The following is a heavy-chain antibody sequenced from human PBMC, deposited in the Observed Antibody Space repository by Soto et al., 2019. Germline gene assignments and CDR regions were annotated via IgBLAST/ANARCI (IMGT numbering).Heavy chain of an antibody. CDR1: GFTFSSYA. CDR2: ISYDGSNK. Sequence: QVQLVESGGGVVQPGRSLRLSCAASGFTFSSYAMHWVRQAPGKGLEWVAVISYDGSNKYYADSVKGRFTISRDNSKNTLYLQMNSLRAEDTAVYYSARDMLGRGNYWGQGTLVTVSS. V-gene: IGHV3-30-3*01. J-gene: IGHJ4*02. D-gene: IGHD3-10*02. CDR3: ARDMLGRGNY.